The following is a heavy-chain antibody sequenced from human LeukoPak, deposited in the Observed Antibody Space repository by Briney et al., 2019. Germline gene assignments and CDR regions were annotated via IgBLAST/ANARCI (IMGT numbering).Heavy chain of an antibody. V-gene: IGHV4-39*01. CDR2: IYYSGAT. Sequence: SETLSLTCTVSGGSISSSNYYWDWIRQPPGKGLEWIGSIYYSGATYDNPSLKSRVTMSIDTSKNQFSLKLSSVTAADSAVYYCARQRADYYYYYIDVWGKGTTVTVS. J-gene: IGHJ6*03. CDR3: ARQRADYYYYYIDV. CDR1: GGSISSSNYY.